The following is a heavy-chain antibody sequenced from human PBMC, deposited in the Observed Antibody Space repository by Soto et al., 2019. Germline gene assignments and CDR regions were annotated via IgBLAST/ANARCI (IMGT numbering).Heavy chain of an antibody. Sequence: VQLVRSGAEVKKPAESLRISCKGSGYSVTTYRIGWIRQMPGKGLEWMGIIYPGDSETRYSPSFQGQVTISADKSNTTAYLQWSGLKASDTSMYYCARQRIEAAFDAFDIWGQGTMVTVSS. CDR3: ARQRIEAAFDAFDI. D-gene: IGHD6-13*01. CDR1: GYSVTTYR. CDR2: IYPGDSET. V-gene: IGHV5-51*01. J-gene: IGHJ3*02.